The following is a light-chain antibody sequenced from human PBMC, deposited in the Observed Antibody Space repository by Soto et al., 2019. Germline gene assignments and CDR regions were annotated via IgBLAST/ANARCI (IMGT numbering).Light chain of an antibody. CDR1: QSISSW. Sequence: DILMTQSPSTLSASVGDRVTITCRASQSISSWLAWYQQKPGKAPKLLIYDASSLESGVPSRFSGSGSGTEFTLTISSLQPDDFATYYCQQYNSYSWGFGQGTKVEIK. J-gene: IGKJ1*01. CDR2: DAS. CDR3: QQYNSYSWG. V-gene: IGKV1-5*01.